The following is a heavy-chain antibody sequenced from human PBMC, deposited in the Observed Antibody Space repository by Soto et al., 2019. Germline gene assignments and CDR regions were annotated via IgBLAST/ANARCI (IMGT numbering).Heavy chain of an antibody. CDR1: GGTFNSYA. CDR3: ARGWSYDILTAYSY. CDR2: IIPMFGTA. V-gene: IGHV1-69*13. J-gene: IGHJ4*02. Sequence: SVKVSCKASGGTFNSYAISWVRQAPGRGLEWMGGIIPMFGTANYAQKFKGRVTITADESTSTGYMELSSLRSEDTAVYYCARGWSYDILTAYSYWGQGTLVTVSS. D-gene: IGHD3-9*01.